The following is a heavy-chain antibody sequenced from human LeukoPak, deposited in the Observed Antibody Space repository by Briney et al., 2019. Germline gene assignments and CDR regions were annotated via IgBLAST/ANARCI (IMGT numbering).Heavy chain of an antibody. V-gene: IGHV4-59*01. D-gene: IGHD4-11*01. Sequence: SETLSLTCTVSGGSISSYYWSWIRQPPGKGLEWIGYIYYSGSTNYNPSLKSRVTISVDTSENQFSLKLSSVTAADTAVYYCARDRPYSNYDYYYYGMDVWGQGTTVTVSS. J-gene: IGHJ6*02. CDR3: ARDRPYSNYDYYYYGMDV. CDR1: GGSISSYY. CDR2: IYYSGST.